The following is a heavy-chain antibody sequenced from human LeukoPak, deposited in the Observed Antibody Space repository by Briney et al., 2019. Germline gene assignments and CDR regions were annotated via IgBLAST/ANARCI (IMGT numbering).Heavy chain of an antibody. J-gene: IGHJ4*02. CDR3: TTYRSGHY. D-gene: IGHD5-18*01. Sequence: GGSLRLSCVVSGLXFSASDMHWVRQASGKGLEWVGRVQTKPNSYATAYAASLKGRFTISRDDSINTAYLQMNSLRAEDTAVYYCTTYRSGHYWGPGTLVTVSS. V-gene: IGHV3-73*01. CDR1: GLXFSASD. CDR2: VQTKPNSYAT.